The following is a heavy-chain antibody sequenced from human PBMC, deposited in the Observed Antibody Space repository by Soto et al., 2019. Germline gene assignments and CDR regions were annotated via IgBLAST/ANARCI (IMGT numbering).Heavy chain of an antibody. CDR1: GFDFSGAW. J-gene: IGHJ1*01. V-gene: IGHV3-15*01. CDR3: TAVILGGFSFVPF. Sequence: EVQLVESGGGLVESGGSLRLSCAVSGFDFSGAWMTWVRQAAGKGLEWVGRIKSKNDGETTDYAAPVKGRFTISRDDSRNMVFLQMNSLKTEDTAVFYCTAVILGGFSFVPFGGQGTLVTVSS. D-gene: IGHD1-26*01. CDR2: IKSKNDGETT.